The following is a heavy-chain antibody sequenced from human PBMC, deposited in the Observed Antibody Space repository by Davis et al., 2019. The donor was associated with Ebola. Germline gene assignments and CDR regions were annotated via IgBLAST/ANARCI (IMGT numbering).Heavy chain of an antibody. V-gene: IGHV3-30*02. Sequence: GGSLRLSCAASGLIFNNYWMSWIRQAPGKGLEWVAYIRYDESKKYYADSVKGRLTVSRDNSRNTLYLQMNSLRGEDTAMYYCAKKADGARDCLDNLGQGTLVTVSS. CDR1: GLIFNNYW. CDR3: AKKADGARDCLDN. J-gene: IGHJ4*02. CDR2: IRYDESKK. D-gene: IGHD2-21*02.